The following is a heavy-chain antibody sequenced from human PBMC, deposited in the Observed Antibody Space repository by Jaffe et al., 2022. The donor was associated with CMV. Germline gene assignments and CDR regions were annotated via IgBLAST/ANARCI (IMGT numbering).Heavy chain of an antibody. V-gene: IGHV3-30*18. J-gene: IGHJ4*02. Sequence: QVQLVESGGGVVQPGRSLRLSCAASGFTFSSYGMHWVRQAPGKGLEWVAVISYDGSNKYYADSVKGRFTISRDNSKNTLYLQMNSLRAEDTAVYYCAKGTPNNVFDYWGQGTLVTVSS. CDR1: GFTFSSYG. CDR2: ISYDGSNK. D-gene: IGHD1-20*01. CDR3: AKGTPNNVFDY.